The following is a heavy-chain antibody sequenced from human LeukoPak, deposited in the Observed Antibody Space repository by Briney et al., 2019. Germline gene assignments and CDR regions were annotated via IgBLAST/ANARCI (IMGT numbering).Heavy chain of an antibody. J-gene: IGHJ4*02. CDR3: ARASPSLYYYFDY. Sequence: SETLSLTYTVSGGSISSYYWSWIRQPPGKGLEWIGYIYYSGSTNYNPSLKSRVTISVDTSKNQFSLKLSSVTAADTAVYYCARASPSLYYYFDYWGQGTLVTVSS. CDR1: GGSISSYY. CDR2: IYYSGST. D-gene: IGHD6-13*01. V-gene: IGHV4-59*01.